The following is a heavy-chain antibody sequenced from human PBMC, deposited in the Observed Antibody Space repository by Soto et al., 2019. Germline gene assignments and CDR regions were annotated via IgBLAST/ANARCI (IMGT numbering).Heavy chain of an antibody. CDR1: GGSISSGDYY. CDR2: VYYSGST. D-gene: IGHD3-10*01. J-gene: IGHJ4*02. CDR3: AGGAMVRGVISPSGYFDY. Sequence: SETLSLTCTVSGGSISSGDYYWNWIRQHPGKGLEWIGYVYYSGSTYYNPSLKSQVTISIDTSKRLLSLNLTSVTAADTAVYYCAGGAMVRGVISPSGYFDYWGQGTLVTVSS. V-gene: IGHV4-31*01.